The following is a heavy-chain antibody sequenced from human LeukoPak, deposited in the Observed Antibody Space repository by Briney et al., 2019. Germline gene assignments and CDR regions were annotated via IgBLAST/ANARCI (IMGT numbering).Heavy chain of an antibody. CDR1: GFSLSTSGVG. Sequence: ESGPTLVKPTQTLTLTCTFSGFSLSTSGVGVGWIRQPPGKALEWLALIYWDDDKRYSPSLKSRLTITKDTSKNQVVLTMTNMDPVDTATYYCAHGQYNNYFFWFDPWGQGTLVTVSS. D-gene: IGHD4-11*01. CDR2: IYWDDDK. CDR3: AHGQYNNYFFWFDP. V-gene: IGHV2-5*02. J-gene: IGHJ5*02.